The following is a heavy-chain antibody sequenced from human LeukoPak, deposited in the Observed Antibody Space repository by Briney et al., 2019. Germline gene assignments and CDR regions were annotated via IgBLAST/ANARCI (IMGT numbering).Heavy chain of an antibody. V-gene: IGHV3-23*01. CDR2: ISSTGGTT. D-gene: IGHD2-15*01. Sequence: PGGTLRPSCAASGITFSSYGMSWVRQAPGKGLEWVSSISSTGGTTYYADSVKGRFTISRDNSKNTLYLQMNSLRAEDTAIYYCAKNGDRGAYCTGGTCYPYFYYYMDVWGKGTTVTI. J-gene: IGHJ6*03. CDR1: GITFSSYG. CDR3: AKNGDRGAYCTGGTCYPYFYYYMDV.